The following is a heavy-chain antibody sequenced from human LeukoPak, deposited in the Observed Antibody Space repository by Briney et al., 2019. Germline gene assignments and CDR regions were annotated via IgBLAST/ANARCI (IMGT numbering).Heavy chain of an antibody. V-gene: IGHV3-23*01. Sequence: GGSLRLSCAASGFTFSSYAMSWVRQAPGKGLEWVSAISGSGGSTYYADSVKGRFTISRGNSKNTLYLQMNSLRAEDTAVYYCAKPLVLLWFGEPYYFDYWGQGTLVTVSS. J-gene: IGHJ4*02. D-gene: IGHD3-10*01. CDR1: GFTFSSYA. CDR3: AKPLVLLWFGEPYYFDY. CDR2: ISGSGGST.